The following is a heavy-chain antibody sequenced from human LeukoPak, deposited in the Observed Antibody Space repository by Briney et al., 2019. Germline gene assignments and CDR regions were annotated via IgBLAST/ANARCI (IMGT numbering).Heavy chain of an antibody. CDR3: ARDYGSRGSSSYPFDN. J-gene: IGHJ4*02. V-gene: IGHV3-23*01. Sequence: GGSLRLSCAATGFTFSSDAMSWVRQAPGKGLEWVSGIDESGGSIYYADSVKGRFTISRDNSKNTLDLQMNSLRAEDTAVHYCARDYGSRGSSSYPFDNWSQGTLVTVSP. CDR2: IDESGGSI. D-gene: IGHD3-10*01. CDR1: GFTFSSDA.